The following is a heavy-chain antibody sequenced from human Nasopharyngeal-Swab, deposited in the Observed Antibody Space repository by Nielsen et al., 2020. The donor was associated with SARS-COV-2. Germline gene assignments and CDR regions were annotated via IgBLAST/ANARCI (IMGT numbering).Heavy chain of an antibody. CDR1: GGSFSGYY. Sequence: GSLRLSCAAYGGSFSGYYWSWIRQPPGKGLEWIGEINHSGSTNYNPSLKSRVTISVDTSKNQFSLKLSSVTAADTAVYYCARGSQWLRYFDYWGQGTLVTVSS. D-gene: IGHD5-12*01. J-gene: IGHJ4*02. V-gene: IGHV4-34*01. CDR3: ARGSQWLRYFDY. CDR2: INHSGST.